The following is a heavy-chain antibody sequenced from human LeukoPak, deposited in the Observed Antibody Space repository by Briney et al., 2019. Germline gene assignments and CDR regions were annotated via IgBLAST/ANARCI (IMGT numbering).Heavy chain of an antibody. Sequence: GSLRLSCAASGFTFSSYEMNWVRQPPGKGLEWIGEIYHSGRANYNPSLKSRVTISLDKSKNQFSLNLSSVTAADTALYYCASSDGLPPRSDSSYDVFDYWGQGTLVTVSS. CDR2: IYHSGRA. CDR1: GFTFSSYEM. CDR3: ASSDGLPPRSDSSYDVFDY. V-gene: IGHV4-4*02. J-gene: IGHJ4*02. D-gene: IGHD5-12*01.